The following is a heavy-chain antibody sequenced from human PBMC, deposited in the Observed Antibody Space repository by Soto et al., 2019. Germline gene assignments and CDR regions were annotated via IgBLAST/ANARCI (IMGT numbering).Heavy chain of an antibody. CDR3: ARDLGPYYYYGMDV. CDR1: GGSISSYY. Sequence: QVQLQESGPGLVKPSETLSLTCTVSGGSISSYYWSWIRQPPGKGLEWIGYIYYSGSTNYNPSLKSRVTISVDTSKNQFSLKLRSVTAADTAVYYCARDLGPYYYYGMDVWGQGTTVTVSS. D-gene: IGHD3-16*01. CDR2: IYYSGST. V-gene: IGHV4-59*01. J-gene: IGHJ6*02.